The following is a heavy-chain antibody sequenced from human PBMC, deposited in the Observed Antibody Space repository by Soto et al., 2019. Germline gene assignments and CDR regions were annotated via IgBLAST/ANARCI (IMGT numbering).Heavy chain of an antibody. CDR1: GYSFTSYW. V-gene: IGHV5-51*01. CDR3: ARQIRALYYGMDV. D-gene: IGHD1-26*01. J-gene: IGHJ6*02. Sequence: RESLKISCKGSGYSFTSYWIGWVRQMPGKGLEWMGIIYPGDSDTRYSPSFQGQVTISADKSISTAYLQWSSLKASDTAMYYCARQIRALYYGMDVWGQGTTVTVSS. CDR2: IYPGDSDT.